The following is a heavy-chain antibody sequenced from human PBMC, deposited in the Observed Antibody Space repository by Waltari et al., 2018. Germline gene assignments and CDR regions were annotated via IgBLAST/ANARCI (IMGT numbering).Heavy chain of an antibody. D-gene: IGHD3-22*01. CDR3: ARHLYSIDYLELAK. Sequence: EEHLLESGGGLAQPGGSLRLSCAASGCNFISYAMSWVRQAPGKGLEWVSGISDSGVITKYADSVKGRFTVSRDNSKNTVFLHLNSLRAEDTAIYYCARHLYSIDYLELAKWGQGTLVTVSS. CDR1: GCNFISYA. J-gene: IGHJ4*02. CDR2: ISDSGVIT. V-gene: IGHV3-23*01.